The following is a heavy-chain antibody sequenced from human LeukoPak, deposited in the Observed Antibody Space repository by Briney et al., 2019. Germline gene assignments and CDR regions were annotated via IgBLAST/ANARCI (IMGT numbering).Heavy chain of an antibody. CDR2: ISSSSSYI. CDR1: GFTFSNAW. D-gene: IGHD4-17*01. Sequence: GGSLRLSCVVSGFTFSNAWMSWVRQAPGKGLEWVSSISSSSSYIYYADSVKGRFTISRDNAKNSLYLQMNSLRAEDTAVYYCARERVWDYGDYFFYWGQGTLVTVSS. V-gene: IGHV3-21*01. J-gene: IGHJ4*02. CDR3: ARERVWDYGDYFFY.